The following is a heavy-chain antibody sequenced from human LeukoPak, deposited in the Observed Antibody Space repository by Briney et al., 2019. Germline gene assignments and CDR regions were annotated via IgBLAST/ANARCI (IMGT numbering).Heavy chain of an antibody. CDR3: AKEVMVGYYYYYGMDV. CDR2: ISWNSGSI. CDR1: GFTFVDYA. V-gene: IGHV3-9*01. D-gene: IGHD2-21*01. J-gene: IGHJ6*02. Sequence: SLRLSCAASGFTFVDYAMHWVRQAPGKGLEWVSGISWNSGSIGYADSVKGRFTISRDNAKNSLYLQMNSLRAEDTALYYCAKEVMVGYYYYYGMDVWGQGATVTVSS.